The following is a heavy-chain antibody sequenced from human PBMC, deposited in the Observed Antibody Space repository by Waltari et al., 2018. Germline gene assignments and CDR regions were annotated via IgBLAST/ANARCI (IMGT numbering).Heavy chain of an antibody. V-gene: IGHV3-30*02. J-gene: IGHJ6*03. CDR1: GFSFSYYA. CDR3: AKDRGYNWMGKYYYMDV. D-gene: IGHD1-20*01. Sequence: QVQLVESGGGVVQSGGSLRLSCAASGFSFSYYAMHWVRQDPGSGLEGVAFIRYAENGKYYADSVKGRFTISRDNSKNTVYLQMNSLRVQDTAVYYCAKDRGYNWMGKYYYMDVWGKGTTITVSS. CDR2: IRYAENGK.